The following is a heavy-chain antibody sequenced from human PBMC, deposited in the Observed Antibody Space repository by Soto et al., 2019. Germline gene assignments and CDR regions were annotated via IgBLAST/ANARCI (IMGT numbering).Heavy chain of an antibody. V-gene: IGHV3-64*01. J-gene: IGHJ4*02. Sequence: EVQLVESGGGLVQPGGSLRLSCTASGFTFSNYAMHWVRQAPGKGLEYVSAISSNGDTTYYVNSVKGRFTISRDNSKNTLYLQMGSLRPEDMAVYYCARNGGAAAGWGWGQGTLVTVSS. CDR1: GFTFSNYA. CDR3: ARNGGAAAGWG. D-gene: IGHD6-13*01. CDR2: ISSNGDTT.